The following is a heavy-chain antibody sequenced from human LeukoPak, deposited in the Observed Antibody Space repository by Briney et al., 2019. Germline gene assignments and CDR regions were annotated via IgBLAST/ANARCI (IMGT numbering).Heavy chain of an antibody. CDR2: IQYDGSNK. V-gene: IGHV3-30*02. D-gene: IGHD1-1*01. Sequence: GGSLRLSCAASGFTFSNYGMHWVRKAPGKGLEWVAFIQYDGSNKYYADSVKGRFTISRDNSKNTLYLQMNSLRAEDTTVYYCAKAPSRGLERPDYWGQGTLVSVSS. J-gene: IGHJ4*02. CDR1: GFTFSNYG. CDR3: AKAPSRGLERPDY.